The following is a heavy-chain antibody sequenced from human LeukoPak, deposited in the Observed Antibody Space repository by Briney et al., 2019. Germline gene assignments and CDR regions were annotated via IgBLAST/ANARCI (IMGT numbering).Heavy chain of an antibody. Sequence: ASVKVSCKASDYTFSSYGISWVRQAPGQGLEWMGWISGYNGNTKYAQNLQGRVTMTTDTSTTTAYMGLRSLGSDDTAVYYCARGRYYDSGGYDEAFDIWGQGTAVTVSS. V-gene: IGHV1-18*01. CDR1: DYTFSSYG. CDR2: ISGYNGNT. CDR3: ARGRYYDSGGYDEAFDI. D-gene: IGHD3-22*01. J-gene: IGHJ3*02.